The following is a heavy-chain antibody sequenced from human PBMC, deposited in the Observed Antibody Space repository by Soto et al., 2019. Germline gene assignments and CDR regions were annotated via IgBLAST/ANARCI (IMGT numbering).Heavy chain of an antibody. CDR3: AVKDYGGNSTADAFDI. Sequence: QVQLVQSGAEVKKPGSSVKVSCKASGGTFSSYTISWVRQAPGQGLEWMGRIIPILGIANYAQKFQGRVTITADKSTSTAYMELSSLRSEDTAVYYCAVKDYGGNSTADAFDIWGQGTMVTVSS. CDR2: IIPILGIA. J-gene: IGHJ3*02. D-gene: IGHD4-17*01. CDR1: GGTFSSYT. V-gene: IGHV1-69*02.